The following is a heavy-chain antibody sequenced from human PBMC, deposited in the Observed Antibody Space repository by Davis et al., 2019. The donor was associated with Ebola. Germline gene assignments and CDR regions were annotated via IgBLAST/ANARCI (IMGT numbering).Heavy chain of an antibody. CDR1: AYTFSSSA. CDR3: AIIQYQLLFDAFDI. D-gene: IGHD2-2*01. V-gene: IGHV1-3*01. J-gene: IGHJ3*02. CDR2: ITAGNGNT. Sequence: ASSLVSSYASAYTFSSSAMHCVRHAPGQRLEWMGWITAGNGNTKYSQKFQGRVTITRDTSASTAYMELSSLRSEDTAVYYCAIIQYQLLFDAFDIWGQGTMVTVSS.